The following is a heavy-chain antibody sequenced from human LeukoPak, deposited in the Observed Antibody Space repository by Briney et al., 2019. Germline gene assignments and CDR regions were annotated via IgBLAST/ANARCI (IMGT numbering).Heavy chain of an antibody. J-gene: IGHJ4*02. D-gene: IGHD4-17*01. CDR3: AKEDGDDTDY. CDR2: ISYDGSNK. CDR1: GFIFSSYG. V-gene: IGHV3-30*18. Sequence: GRSLRLSCAASGFIFSSYGMHWVRQAQGKGLEWVAVISYDGSNKYYADSVKGRFTISRDNSKNTLYLQMNSLRAEDTAVYYCAKEDGDDTDYWGQGTLVTVSS.